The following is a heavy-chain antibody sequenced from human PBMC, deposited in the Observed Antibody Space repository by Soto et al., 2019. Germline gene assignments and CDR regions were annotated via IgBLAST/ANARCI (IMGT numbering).Heavy chain of an antibody. D-gene: IGHD6-6*01. CDR3: ARDSDFRGSSFRNWFGP. CDR1: GGTFSSYA. J-gene: IGHJ5*02. Sequence: QVQLVQSGAEVKKPGSSVKVSCKASGGTFSSYAISWVRQAPGQGLEWMGGIIPIFGTANYAQKFQGRVTITADESTSTAYMELSSLRSEDTAVYYCARDSDFRGSSFRNWFGPWGQGTLVTVSS. V-gene: IGHV1-69*01. CDR2: IIPIFGTA.